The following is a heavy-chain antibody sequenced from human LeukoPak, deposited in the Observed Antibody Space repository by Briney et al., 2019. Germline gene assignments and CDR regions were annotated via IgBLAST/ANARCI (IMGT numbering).Heavy chain of an antibody. CDR2: INPNSGNA. Sequence: ASVKVSCKASGYTFSDYDINWVRQATGQGLEWMGWINPNSGNAGYAQKFQGRVTMTRNTSISTAYMELSSLRSEDTAVYYCARALAWGGSSYSYYYMDVWDKGTTVTVSS. D-gene: IGHD1-26*01. CDR1: GYTFSDYD. J-gene: IGHJ6*03. CDR3: ARALAWGGSSYSYYYMDV. V-gene: IGHV1-8*01.